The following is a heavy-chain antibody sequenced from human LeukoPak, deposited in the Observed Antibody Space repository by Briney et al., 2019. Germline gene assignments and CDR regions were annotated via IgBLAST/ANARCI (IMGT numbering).Heavy chain of an antibody. CDR3: ARGLSGYENT. J-gene: IGHJ5*02. CDR2: INDSVST. CDR1: GGSFSGYY. D-gene: IGHD5-12*01. Sequence: SETLSLTCADYGGSFSGYYWSWIRQPPGKGLWWIGEINDSVSTNYNPSLRNRATISVETSKKQFCLKLSSVTAADTAVYYCARGLSGYENTCGPGNLVTVSS. V-gene: IGHV4-34*01.